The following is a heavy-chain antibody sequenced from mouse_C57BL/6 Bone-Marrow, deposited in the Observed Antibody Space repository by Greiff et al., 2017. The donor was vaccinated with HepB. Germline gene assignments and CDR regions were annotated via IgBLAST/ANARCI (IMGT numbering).Heavy chain of an antibody. Sequence: VQLQQPGAELVKPGASVKLSCKASGYTFTSYWMHWVKQRPGQGLEWIGMIHPNSGSTNYNEKFKSKDTLTVDKSSSTAYMQLSSLTSEDSAVYYCARTTMITRFAYWGQGTLVTVSA. V-gene: IGHV1-64*01. CDR3: ARTTMITRFAY. CDR2: IHPNSGST. CDR1: GYTFTSYW. J-gene: IGHJ3*01. D-gene: IGHD2-4*01.